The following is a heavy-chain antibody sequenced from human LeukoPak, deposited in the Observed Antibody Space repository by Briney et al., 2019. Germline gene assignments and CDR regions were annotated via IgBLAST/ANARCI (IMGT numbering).Heavy chain of an antibody. J-gene: IGHJ4*02. D-gene: IGHD5-24*01. Sequence: PSETLSLTCTVSGGSISSSSYYWGWIRQPPGKGLEWIGSIYYSGSTYYNPSLKSRVTISVDTSKNQFSLKLSSVTAADTAVYYCARGVIDGYNGQYYFDYWGQGTLVTVSS. CDR2: IYYSGST. CDR3: ARGVIDGYNGQYYFDY. CDR1: GGSISSSSYY. V-gene: IGHV4-39*07.